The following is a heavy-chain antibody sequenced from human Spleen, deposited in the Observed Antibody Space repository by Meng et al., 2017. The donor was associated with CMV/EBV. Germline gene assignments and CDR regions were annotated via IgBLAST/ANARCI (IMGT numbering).Heavy chain of an antibody. D-gene: IGHD6-19*01. V-gene: IGHV3-64*02. Sequence: LSCASSGFTFSDYAMHWVRQAPGKGLEYVSAISYTGVSTYYADSVEGRFTISRDNSKNTLYLQMDSLRAEHMAVYYCARVAVGGNYDYWGQGTLVTVSS. CDR1: GFTFSDYA. J-gene: IGHJ4*02. CDR3: ARVAVGGNYDY. CDR2: ISYTGVST.